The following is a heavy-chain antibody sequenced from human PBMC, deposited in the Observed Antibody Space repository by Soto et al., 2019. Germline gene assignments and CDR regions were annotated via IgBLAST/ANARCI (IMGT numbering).Heavy chain of an antibody. CDR3: ALRRLQDSMRFDH. D-gene: IGHD3-22*01. V-gene: IGHV1-18*01. CDR1: GYTFTSYA. Sequence: ASVKVSCKASGYTFTSYAMHWVRQAPGQGLEWMGWISAYNGNTNYAQKLQGRVTMTTDTSTSTAYMELRSLRSDDTAVYYCALRRLQDSMRFDHWGQAPLATVSS. CDR2: ISAYNGNT. J-gene: IGHJ4*02.